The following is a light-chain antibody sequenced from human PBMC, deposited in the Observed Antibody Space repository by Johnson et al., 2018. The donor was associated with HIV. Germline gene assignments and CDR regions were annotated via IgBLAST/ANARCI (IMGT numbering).Light chain of an antibody. J-gene: IGLJ1*01. CDR1: SSYIGNNY. CDR3: GTWDSSLSAPYV. V-gene: IGLV1-51*01. Sequence: QSMLTQPPSVSAAPGQKVSISCSGSSSYIGNNYVSSYQQLPGTAPKFLIYDNNKRPSGIPDRFSGSKSGTSATLGITGLQTGDEADYYCGTWDSSLSAPYVVGTGTKITVL. CDR2: DNN.